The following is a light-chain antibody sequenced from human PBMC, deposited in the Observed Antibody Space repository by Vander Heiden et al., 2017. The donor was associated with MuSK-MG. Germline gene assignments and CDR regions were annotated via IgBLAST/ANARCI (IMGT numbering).Light chain of an antibody. Sequence: EILLTPSPGTLSLSPGERATLSCRPSQSVSSRYLAWYQQKPSLAPRLPIYGVSGTVTRSPDRFSGCASLTAFTLTIISMKPADIPVSSSQLDGSSPWTFGQGTKVEIK. J-gene: IGKJ1*01. CDR3: QLDGSSPWT. CDR1: QSVSSRY. V-gene: IGKV3-20*01. CDR2: GVS.